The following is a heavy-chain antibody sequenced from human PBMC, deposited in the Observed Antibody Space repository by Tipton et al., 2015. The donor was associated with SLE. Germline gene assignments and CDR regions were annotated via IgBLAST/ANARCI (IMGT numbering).Heavy chain of an antibody. Sequence: TLSLTCTVSGGSISSHYWSWIRQPPGKGLEWIGYIYYSGSTTYNPSLKSRVTISVDTSTNQFSLKLSSVTAADTAVYYCAGVPKEPSSGWLDDWGQGTLVTVSS. CDR1: GGSISSHY. D-gene: IGHD6-19*01. V-gene: IGHV4-59*11. J-gene: IGHJ4*02. CDR2: IYYSGST. CDR3: AGVPKEPSSGWLDD.